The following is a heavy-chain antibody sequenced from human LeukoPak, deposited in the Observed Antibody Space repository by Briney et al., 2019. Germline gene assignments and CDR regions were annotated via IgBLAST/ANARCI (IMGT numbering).Heavy chain of an antibody. J-gene: IGHJ4*02. CDR2: ISYHGSNK. D-gene: IGHD5-24*01. V-gene: IGHV3-30*18. Sequence: GGSLRPSCAASGFTFTSYSTYWVHQAPGKGLEWVAVISYHGSNKYYADSVKGRFTISRDNSKNTLYLQMNSLRGEDTAVYYCAKGRESWRNTIQLGGQGTLVTVSS. CDR1: GFTFTSYS. CDR3: AKGRESWRNTIQL.